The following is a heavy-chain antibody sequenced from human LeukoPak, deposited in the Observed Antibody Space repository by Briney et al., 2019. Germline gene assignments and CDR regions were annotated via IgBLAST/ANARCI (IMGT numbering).Heavy chain of an antibody. CDR1: GVSFSGYY. CDR2: INHSGST. D-gene: IGHD1-14*01. Sequence: SETLSLTCAVYGVSFSGYYWSWIRQPPGKGLEWIGEINHSGSTNYNPSLKSRVTISVDTSRNQFSLKLSSVTAADTAVYYCARTIVGEPDNWFDPWGQGTLVTVSS. J-gene: IGHJ5*02. V-gene: IGHV4-34*09. CDR3: ARTIVGEPDNWFDP.